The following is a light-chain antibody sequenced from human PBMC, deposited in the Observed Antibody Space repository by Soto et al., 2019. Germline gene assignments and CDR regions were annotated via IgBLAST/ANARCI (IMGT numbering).Light chain of an antibody. V-gene: IGKV3-20*01. J-gene: IGKJ1*01. CDR3: QQYGSSPWT. Sequence: EIVLTQSPGTLSLSPGERATLSRRASQSVSSSYLAWYQQKPGQAPRLLIYGASSRATGIPDRFSGSGSGTGFTLTISRLEPEDFAVYYCQQYGSSPWTFGQGTKVDI. CDR2: GAS. CDR1: QSVSSSY.